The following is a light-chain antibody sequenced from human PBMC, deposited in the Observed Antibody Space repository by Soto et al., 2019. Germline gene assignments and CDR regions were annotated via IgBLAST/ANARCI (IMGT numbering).Light chain of an antibody. CDR2: AAS. V-gene: IGKV1-39*01. J-gene: IGKJ5*01. Sequence: DIQMTQSPSSLSASVGYRVTITCRASQSISSYLNWYQQKPGKAPKLLIYAASSLQSGVPSRFSGSGSGTDFTLTISNLQPEDFATYYCQQSYSTPITFGQGTRLEIK. CDR3: QQSYSTPIT. CDR1: QSISSY.